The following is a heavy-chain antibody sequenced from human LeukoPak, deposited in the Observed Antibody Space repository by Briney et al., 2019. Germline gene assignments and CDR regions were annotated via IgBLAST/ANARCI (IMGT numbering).Heavy chain of an antibody. J-gene: IGHJ6*02. V-gene: IGHV4-34*01. CDR1: GGSFSGYY. CDR2: INHSGST. Sequence: SETLSLTCAVYGGSFSGYYWSWIRQPPGKGLEWIGEINHSGSTNYNPSLKSRVTISVDTSKNQFSLKLSSVTAADTAVYYCARRPTGPHPRKYQAPNYYYYGMDVWGQGTTVTVSS. D-gene: IGHD4-11*01. CDR3: ARRPTGPHPRKYQAPNYYYYGMDV.